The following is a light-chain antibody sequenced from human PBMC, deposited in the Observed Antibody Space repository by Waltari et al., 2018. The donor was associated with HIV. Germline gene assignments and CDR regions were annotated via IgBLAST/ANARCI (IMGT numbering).Light chain of an antibody. J-gene: IGLJ3*02. CDR3: AAWDNSLGAWL. CDR2: RNN. Sequence: QAGLTQPPSLSKGLRQTATLTCTGNSNNVGNEGAAWLQPRPGHPPKLLFYRNNNRPSGISERLSASRSGNTASLTITGLQPEDEADYYCAAWDNSLGAWLFGGGTKLTVL. CDR1: SNNVGNEG. V-gene: IGLV10-54*01.